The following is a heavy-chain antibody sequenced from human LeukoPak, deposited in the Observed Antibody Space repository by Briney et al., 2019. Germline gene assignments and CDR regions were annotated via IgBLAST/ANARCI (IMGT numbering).Heavy chain of an antibody. J-gene: IGHJ5*02. CDR3: ARQRITGTTCWFDP. CDR2: IYYSGST. Sequence: PSETLSLTCTVSGGSISSSSYYWGWIRQPPGKGLEWIGSIYYSGSTYYNPSLKSRVTISVDTSKNQFSLKPSSVTAADTAVYYCARQRITGTTCWFDPWGQGTLVTVSS. CDR1: GGSISSSSYY. V-gene: IGHV4-39*01. D-gene: IGHD1-7*01.